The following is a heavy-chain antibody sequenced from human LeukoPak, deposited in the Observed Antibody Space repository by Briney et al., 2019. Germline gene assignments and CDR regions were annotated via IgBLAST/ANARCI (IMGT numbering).Heavy chain of an antibody. J-gene: IGHJ4*02. V-gene: IGHV3-30-3*01. Sequence: GRSLRLSCAASGFIFSSYAMHWVRQAPGKGLEWVAVISYDGSNKYYADSVKGRFTISRDNSKNTLYLQMNSLRAEDTAVYYCAREGDYYFDYWGQGTLVTVSS. CDR1: GFIFSSYA. CDR2: ISYDGSNK. D-gene: IGHD2-21*02. CDR3: AREGDYYFDY.